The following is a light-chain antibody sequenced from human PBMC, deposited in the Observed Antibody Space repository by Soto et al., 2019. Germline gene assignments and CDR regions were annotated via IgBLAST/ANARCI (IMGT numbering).Light chain of an antibody. CDR2: EVS. CDR1: SSDVGSYNR. V-gene: IGLV2-18*02. Sequence: QLVLTQPPSVSGSPGQSVTISCTGTSSDVGSYNRVSWYQQPPGTAPKLMIYEVSNRPSGVPDRFSGSKSGNTASLTISGLQAEDEADYYCSSYTSSSIYVFGTGTKLTVL. J-gene: IGLJ1*01. CDR3: SSYTSSSIYV.